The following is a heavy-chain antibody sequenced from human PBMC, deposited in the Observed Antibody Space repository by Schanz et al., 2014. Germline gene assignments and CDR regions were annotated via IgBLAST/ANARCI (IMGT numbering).Heavy chain of an antibody. V-gene: IGHV3-23*04. Sequence: EVQLVESGGGVVQPGRSLRLSCAASGFTFSSYAMTWVRQAPGMGLEWVSAISGRDGSTYYADSVRGRFTISRDNSKNPLYLQINSLRAEDTAVYYCPADLWFGAVWGVWWGQGTLVTVSS. D-gene: IGHD3-10*01. J-gene: IGHJ4*02. CDR3: PADLWFGAVWGVW. CDR1: GFTFSSYA. CDR2: ISGRDGST.